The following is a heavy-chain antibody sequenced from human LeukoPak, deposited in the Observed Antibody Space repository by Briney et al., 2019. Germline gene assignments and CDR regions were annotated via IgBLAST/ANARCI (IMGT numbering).Heavy chain of an antibody. V-gene: IGHV3-30*02. CDR3: AKGIYTTSPPFDY. CDR1: GFTFSSYG. CDR2: IRYDGSNK. D-gene: IGHD5-12*01. J-gene: IGHJ4*02. Sequence: TGGSLRLSCAASGFTFSSYGMHWVRQAPGKGLEWMAFIRYDGSNKYYADSVKGRFTISRDNSKNTLYLQMNSLRAEDTAVYYCAKGIYTTSPPFDYWGQGALVTVSS.